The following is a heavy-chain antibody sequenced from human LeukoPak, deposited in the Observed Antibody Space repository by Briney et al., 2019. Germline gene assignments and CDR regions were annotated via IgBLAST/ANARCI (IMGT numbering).Heavy chain of an antibody. CDR2: ISYDGSNK. J-gene: IGHJ4*02. Sequence: GGSLRLSCAASGFTVSSNYMSWVRQAPGKGLEWVAVISYDGSNKYYADSVKGRFTISRDNSKNTLYLQMNSLRAEDTAVYYCARGYCSSTSCHCGYFDYWGQGTLVTVSS. CDR1: GFTVSSNY. CDR3: ARGYCSSTSCHCGYFDY. V-gene: IGHV3-30*03. D-gene: IGHD2-2*01.